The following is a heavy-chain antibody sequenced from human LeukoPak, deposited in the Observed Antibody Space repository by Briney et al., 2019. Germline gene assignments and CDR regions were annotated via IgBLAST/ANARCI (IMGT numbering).Heavy chain of an antibody. CDR1: GYTFTSYG. Sequence: ASVKVSCKASGYTFTSYGISWVRQAPGQGLEWMGWISAYNGNTNYAQKLQGRVTMTTDTSTSTAYMELRSLRSDDTAVYYGARDRKSIAARKAIDYWGQGTLVTVSS. D-gene: IGHD6-6*01. J-gene: IGHJ4*02. CDR3: ARDRKSIAARKAIDY. V-gene: IGHV1-18*01. CDR2: ISAYNGNT.